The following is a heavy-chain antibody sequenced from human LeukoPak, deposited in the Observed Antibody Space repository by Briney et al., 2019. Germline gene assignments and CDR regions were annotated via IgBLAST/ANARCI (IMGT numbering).Heavy chain of an antibody. V-gene: IGHV3-7*01. D-gene: IGHD6-19*01. Sequence: TGGSLRLSCAASGFTFSSYWMSWVRQAPGKGLEWVANIKQDGSEEYYVDSVKGRFTISRDNAKNSLYLQMNSLRAEDTAVYYCAKDRKGGWYYFDYWGQGTLVTVSS. CDR2: IKQDGSEE. CDR1: GFTFSSYW. CDR3: AKDRKGGWYYFDY. J-gene: IGHJ4*02.